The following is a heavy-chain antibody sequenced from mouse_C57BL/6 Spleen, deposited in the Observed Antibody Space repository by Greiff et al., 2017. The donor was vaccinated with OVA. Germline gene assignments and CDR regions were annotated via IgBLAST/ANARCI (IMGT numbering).Heavy chain of an antibody. CDR3: ARYGGYYYGSSPFYAMDY. CDR1: GYTFTNYW. D-gene: IGHD1-1*01. Sequence: VQLQQSGAELVRPGTSVKMSCKASGYTFTNYWIGWAKQRPGHGLEWIGDIYPGGGYTNYNEKFKGKATLTADKSSSTAYMQFSSLTSEDSAIYYCARYGGYYYGSSPFYAMDYWGQGTSVTVSS. V-gene: IGHV1-63*01. CDR2: IYPGGGYT. J-gene: IGHJ4*01.